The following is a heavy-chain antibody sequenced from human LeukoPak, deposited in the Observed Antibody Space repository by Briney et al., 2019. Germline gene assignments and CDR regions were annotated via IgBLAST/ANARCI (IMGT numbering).Heavy chain of an antibody. CDR3: AKGSRSSGHYSDY. J-gene: IGHJ4*02. CDR2: ISYDGSNK. CDR1: GFTFSSYG. D-gene: IGHD3-22*01. Sequence: GRSLRLSCAASGFTFSSYGMHWVRQAPGKGLEWVAVISYDGSNKYYADSVKGRFTISRDNSNNTLYLQMNSLRAEDTAVYYCAKGSRSSGHYSDYGGQGTLVTVSS. V-gene: IGHV3-30*18.